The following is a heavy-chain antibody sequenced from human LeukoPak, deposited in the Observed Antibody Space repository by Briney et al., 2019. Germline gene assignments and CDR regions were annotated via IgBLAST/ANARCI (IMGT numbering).Heavy chain of an antibody. V-gene: IGHV3-13*01. CDR3: ARVTHYYDSSGYSWYFDY. CDR2: IGTAGDT. CDR1: GFTFSSYD. D-gene: IGHD3-22*01. J-gene: IGHJ4*02. Sequence: GGAPRLSCGASGFTFSSYDKHWGRPATGKSPEWGSAIGTAGDTYYPGSVKGRFTISRENAKNSLYLQMNSLRAGDTAVYYCARVTHYYDSSGYSWYFDYWGQGTLVTVSS.